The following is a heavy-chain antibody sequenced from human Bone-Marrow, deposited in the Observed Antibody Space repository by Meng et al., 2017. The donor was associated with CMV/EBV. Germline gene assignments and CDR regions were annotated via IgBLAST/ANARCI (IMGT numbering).Heavy chain of an antibody. CDR2: INSDGSST. D-gene: IGHD3-22*01. CDR1: GFTFSSYW. Sequence: GGSLRLSCAASGFTFSSYWMHWVRQAPGKGLVWVSRINSDGSSTSYADSVKGRFTISRDNAKNTLYLQMNSLRAEDTAVYYCASFDLPPFVVITPGAFEIWGQGTMVTVSS. V-gene: IGHV3-74*01. J-gene: IGHJ3*02. CDR3: ASFDLPPFVVITPGAFEI.